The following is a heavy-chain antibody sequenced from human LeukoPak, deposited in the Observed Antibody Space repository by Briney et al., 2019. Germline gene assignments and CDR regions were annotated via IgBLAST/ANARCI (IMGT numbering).Heavy chain of an antibody. J-gene: IGHJ6*03. D-gene: IGHD3-16*02. CDR3: AGRMGVWGSYRFYYYYYMDV. CDR2: IYYSGST. V-gene: IGHV4-59*12. Sequence: SETLSLTCTVSGGSISSYYWSWIRQPPGKGLEWIGYIYYSGSTNYSPSLKSRVTISVDTSKNQFSLKLSSVTAADTAVYYCAGRMGVWGSYRFYYYYYMDVWGKGTTVTISS. CDR1: GGSISSYY.